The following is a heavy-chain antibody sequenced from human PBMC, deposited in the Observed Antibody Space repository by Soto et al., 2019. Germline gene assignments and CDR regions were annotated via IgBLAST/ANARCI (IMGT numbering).Heavy chain of an antibody. Sequence: EVQLLESGGGWLQPGGSLRLSCAASAFTFSSYAMNWVRQAPGKGLEWVSGITGSGAGSYYSDSVKGRFTISRDNSKNTLYLQMNSLRAEDTAVYYCAKAYSNSWPNDWFDPWGQGTLVTVSS. CDR1: AFTFSSYA. D-gene: IGHD6-13*01. CDR3: AKAYSNSWPNDWFDP. CDR2: ITGSGAGS. V-gene: IGHV3-23*01. J-gene: IGHJ5*02.